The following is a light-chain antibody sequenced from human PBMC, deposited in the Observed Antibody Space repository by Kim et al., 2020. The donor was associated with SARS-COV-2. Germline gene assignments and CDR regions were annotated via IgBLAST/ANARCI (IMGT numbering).Light chain of an antibody. J-gene: IGLJ1*01. V-gene: IGLV1-40*01. CDR1: NSNIGAGYA. CDR3: QSYDGSLATSGV. Sequence: VTISRTESNSNIGAGYAVHWYRLLPGSAPKLVIYDKTRRPSGVPDRFSGSRSGTSASLAITGLQAEDEADYYCQSYDGSLATSGVFGTGTKVTVL. CDR2: DKT.